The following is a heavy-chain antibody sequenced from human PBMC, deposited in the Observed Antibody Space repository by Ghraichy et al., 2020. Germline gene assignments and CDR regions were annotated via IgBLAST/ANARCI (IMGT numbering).Heavy chain of an antibody. CDR3: ARHNRGGDY. D-gene: IGHD7-27*01. V-gene: IGHV4-39*01. CDR2: IYYSGST. CDR1: GGSISNSGYY. Sequence: SQTLSLTCTVSGGSISNSGYYWGWILQPPGKGLEWIGNIYYSGSTYHNPSLESRVTISVDTSKNQFSLKLSSVTAADTAIYYCARHNRGGDYWGQGTLVTVSS. J-gene: IGHJ4*02.